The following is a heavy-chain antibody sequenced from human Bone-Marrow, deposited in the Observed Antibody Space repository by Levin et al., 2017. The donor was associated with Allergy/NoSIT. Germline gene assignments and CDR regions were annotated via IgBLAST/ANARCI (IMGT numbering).Heavy chain of an antibody. CDR3: ARDVLSGWYLGVLPD. D-gene: IGHD6-19*01. V-gene: IGHV3-7*01. J-gene: IGHJ4*02. CDR1: GFTFSSYW. CDR2: IKQDGSEK. Sequence: GESLKISCAASGFTFSSYWMSWVRQAPGKGLEWVANIKQDGSEKYYVDSVKGRFTISRDNAKNSLYLQMNSLRAEDTAVYYCARDVLSGWYLGVLPDWGQGTLVTVSS.